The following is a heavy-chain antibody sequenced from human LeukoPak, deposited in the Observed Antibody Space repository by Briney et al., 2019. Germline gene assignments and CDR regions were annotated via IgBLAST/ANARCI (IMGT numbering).Heavy chain of an antibody. Sequence: GESLKLSCAASGFTFSSDTMIWVRQAPGKGLEWVSCISSSGSYMYYADSVKGRFTISRDNAKNSRYLQMNSLRAEDTAVYYCARDFSSPATPWYFDFWGRGTLLTVSS. J-gene: IGHJ2*01. D-gene: IGHD6-25*01. CDR3: ARDFSSPATPWYFDF. CDR2: ISSSGSYM. CDR1: GFTFSSDT. V-gene: IGHV3-21*01.